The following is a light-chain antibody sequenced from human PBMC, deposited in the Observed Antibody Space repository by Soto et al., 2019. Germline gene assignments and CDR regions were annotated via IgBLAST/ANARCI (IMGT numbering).Light chain of an antibody. CDR2: DVS. Sequence: QSALTQPRSVSGSPGQSVTISCTGTSSDVGSYDFVSWYQQHPGKAPRLMIFDVSERPSGVPDRFSGSKSGNTASLSISRLQAEDEADYYCCLYAVTFYVFGTGTKLTVL. V-gene: IGLV2-11*01. CDR3: CLYAVTFYV. J-gene: IGLJ1*01. CDR1: SSDVGSYDF.